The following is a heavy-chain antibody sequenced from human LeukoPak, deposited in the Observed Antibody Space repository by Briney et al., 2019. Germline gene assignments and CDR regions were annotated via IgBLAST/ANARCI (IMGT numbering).Heavy chain of an antibody. CDR1: GFTFSSYA. J-gene: IGHJ5*02. CDR2: ISYDGSNK. V-gene: IGHV3-30*04. Sequence: GGSLRLSCAASGFTFSSYAMSWVRQAPGKGLEWVAVISYDGSNKYYADSVKGRFTISRDNSKNTLYLQMNSLRAEDTAVYYCARELLFEREFDPWGQGTLVTVSS. CDR3: ARELLFEREFDP. D-gene: IGHD2-15*01.